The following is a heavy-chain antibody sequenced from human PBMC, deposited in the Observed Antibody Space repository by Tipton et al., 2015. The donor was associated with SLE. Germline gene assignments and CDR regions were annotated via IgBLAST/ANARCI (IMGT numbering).Heavy chain of an antibody. J-gene: IGHJ2*01. CDR1: GGSISSYY. CDR2: IYYSGST. V-gene: IGHV4-59*01. CDR3: ARDGPGMMGYFDL. D-gene: IGHD3-10*01. Sequence: LRLSCTVSGGSISSYYWSWIRQPPGKGLEWIGYIYYSGSTNHNPSLKSRVTISVDTSKNQFSLKLSSVTAADTAVYYCARDGPGMMGYFDLWGRGTLVTVSS.